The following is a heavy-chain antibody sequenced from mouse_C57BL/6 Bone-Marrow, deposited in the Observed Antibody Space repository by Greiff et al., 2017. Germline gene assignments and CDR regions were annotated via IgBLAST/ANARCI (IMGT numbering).Heavy chain of an antibody. CDR2: IDPSDSYT. J-gene: IGHJ2*01. Sequence: QVQLQQPGAELVMPGASVKLSCKASGYTFTSYWMHWVKQRPGQGLEWIGEIDPSDSYTNYNQKFKGKSTLTVDKSSSTAYMQLSSLTSEDSAVYYCARDSGTTLFDYWGQGTTRTVSS. CDR3: ARDSGTTLFDY. D-gene: IGHD4-1*01. V-gene: IGHV1-69*01. CDR1: GYTFTSYW.